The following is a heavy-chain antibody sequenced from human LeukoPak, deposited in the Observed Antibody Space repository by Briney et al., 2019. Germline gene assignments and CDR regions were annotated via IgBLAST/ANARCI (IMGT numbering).Heavy chain of an antibody. J-gene: IGHJ3*02. CDR1: GYTFTGYY. CDR2: INPNSGGT. Sequence: ASVKVSCKASGYTFTGYYMHWVRQAPGQGLEWMGRINPNSGGTNYAQKFQGRVTMTRDTSISTAYMELSRLRSDDTAVYYCASASRSSSWYSRTDDAFDIWGQGTMVTVSS. V-gene: IGHV1-2*06. D-gene: IGHD6-13*01. CDR3: ASASRSSSWYSRTDDAFDI.